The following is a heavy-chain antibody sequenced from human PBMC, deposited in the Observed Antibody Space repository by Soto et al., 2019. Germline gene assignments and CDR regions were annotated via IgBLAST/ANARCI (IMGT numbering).Heavy chain of an antibody. J-gene: IGHJ4*02. D-gene: IGHD3-3*01. CDR3: ARETGVLRFLEWLLNYFDY. Sequence: QLQLQESGPGLVKPSETLSLTCTVSGGSISSSSYYWGWIRQPPGKGLEWIGRIYYSGSTYYNPSLKSRVTIAVDPSKNQFSLKLGSVTAADTAVYYCARETGVLRFLEWLLNYFDYWGQGTLVTVSS. CDR2: IYYSGST. CDR1: GGSISSSSYY. V-gene: IGHV4-39*02.